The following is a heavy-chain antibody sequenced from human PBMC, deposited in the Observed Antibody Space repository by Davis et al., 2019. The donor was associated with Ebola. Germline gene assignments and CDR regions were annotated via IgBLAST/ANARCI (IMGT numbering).Heavy chain of an antibody. J-gene: IGHJ4*02. CDR2: ISYDGSNK. CDR3: ARDELFDYPFDY. CDR1: GFTFSSYA. V-gene: IGHV3-30-3*01. Sequence: GESLKISCAASGFTFSSYAMHWVRQAPGKGLEWVAVISYDGSNKYYADSVKGRFTISRDNSKNTLYLQMNSLRAEDTAVYYCARDELFDYPFDYWGQGTLVTVSS. D-gene: IGHD4-11*01.